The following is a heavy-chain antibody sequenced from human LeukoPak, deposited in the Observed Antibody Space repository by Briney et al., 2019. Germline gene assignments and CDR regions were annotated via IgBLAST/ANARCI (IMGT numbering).Heavy chain of an antibody. CDR2: INHSGST. V-gene: IGHV4-34*01. D-gene: IGHD6-13*01. Sequence: SETLSLTCAVYGGSFSGYYWSWIRQPPGKGLEWIGEINHSGSTNYNPSLKSRVTISVDTSKNQFSLKLSSVTAADTAVYYCARVSFSSSWYFDYWGQGTLVTVSS. CDR1: GGSFSGYY. J-gene: IGHJ4*02. CDR3: ARVSFSSSWYFDY.